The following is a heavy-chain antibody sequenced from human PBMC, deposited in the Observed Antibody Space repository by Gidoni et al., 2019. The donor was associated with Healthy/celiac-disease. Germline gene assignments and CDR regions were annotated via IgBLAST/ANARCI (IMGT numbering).Heavy chain of an antibody. CDR2: INHSGST. CDR3: ARAWAGWIAAAAPGYYYGMDV. Sequence: QVQLQQWGAGLLKPSETLSLTCAVYGGSFSGYYWSWIRQPPGKGLEWIGEINHSGSTNYNPALKSRVTISVDTSKNQFSLKLSSVTAADTAVYYCARAWAGWIAAAAPGYYYGMDVWGQGTTVTVSS. D-gene: IGHD6-13*01. V-gene: IGHV4-34*01. CDR1: GGSFSGYY. J-gene: IGHJ6*02.